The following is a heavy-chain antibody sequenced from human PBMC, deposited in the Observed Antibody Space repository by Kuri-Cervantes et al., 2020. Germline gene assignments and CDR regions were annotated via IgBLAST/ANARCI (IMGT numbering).Heavy chain of an antibody. CDR3: ARDPGGYDSFGPFSYYYGMDV. CDR2: ISYDGSNK. Sequence: GESLKISCAASGFTFSSYGMHWVRQAPGKGLEWVAVISYDGSNKYYADSVKGRFTISRDNSKNTLYLQMNSLRAEDTAVYYCARDPGGYDSFGPFSYYYGMDVWGQGTTVTVSS. CDR1: GFTFSSYG. J-gene: IGHJ6*02. V-gene: IGHV3-30*03. D-gene: IGHD5-12*01.